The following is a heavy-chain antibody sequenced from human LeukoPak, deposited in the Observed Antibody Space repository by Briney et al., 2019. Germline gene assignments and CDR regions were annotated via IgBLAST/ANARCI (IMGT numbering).Heavy chain of an antibody. CDR2: IYYSGST. D-gene: IGHD2-15*01. CDR3: ARHDPFLGYCSGGSCYSTPFDY. V-gene: IGHV4-59*08. CDR1: GGSISSYY. J-gene: IGHJ4*02. Sequence: SETLSLTCTVSGGSISSYYWSWIRQPPGKGLEWIGYIYYSGSTNYNPSLKSRVTISVDTSKNQFSLKLSSVTAADTAVYYCARHDPFLGYCSGGSCYSTPFDYWGQGTLATVSS.